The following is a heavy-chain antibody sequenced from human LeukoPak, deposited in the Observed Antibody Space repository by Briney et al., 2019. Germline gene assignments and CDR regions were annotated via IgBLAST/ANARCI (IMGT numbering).Heavy chain of an antibody. V-gene: IGHV3-30*18. Sequence: PGRSLRLSCAASGFTFSSYGMHWVRQAPGKGLEWVAVISYDGSNKYYADSVKGRFTISRDNSKNTLYLQMNSLRAEDTAVYYCAKAGEPYYYDSRFDYWGQGTLVTVSS. CDR2: ISYDGSNK. J-gene: IGHJ4*02. D-gene: IGHD3-22*01. CDR3: AKAGEPYYYDSRFDY. CDR1: GFTFSSYG.